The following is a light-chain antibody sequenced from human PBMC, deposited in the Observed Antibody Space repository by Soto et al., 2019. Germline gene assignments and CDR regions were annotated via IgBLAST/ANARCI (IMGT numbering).Light chain of an antibody. V-gene: IGKV3-20*01. CDR2: GAF. CDR3: QQYDSSPLT. J-gene: IGKJ4*01. CDR1: QSVTRSF. Sequence: EIVLTQSPGTLSLSPGERATLSCRASQSVTRSFLAWYQQRPGQAPRLLMFGAFRRATGIPDRFSGSGSGTDFTLTISRLEPEDLAVYYCQQYDSSPLTFGGGTNVEV.